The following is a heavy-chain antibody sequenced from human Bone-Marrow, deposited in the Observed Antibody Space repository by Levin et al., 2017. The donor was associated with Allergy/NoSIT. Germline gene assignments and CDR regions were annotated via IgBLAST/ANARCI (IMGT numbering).Heavy chain of an antibody. Sequence: GGSLRLSCTVSGFTVSNNYMRWVRRAPGKGLEWVALIYSGGITDHANSVKGRFTISRDNSKNTLYLQMNSLRAEDTAIYYCATRAVAAPKWGQGTLVTVSS. D-gene: IGHD6-19*01. CDR3: ATRAVAAPK. CDR1: GFTVSNNY. J-gene: IGHJ4*02. V-gene: IGHV3-66*01. CDR2: IYSGGIT.